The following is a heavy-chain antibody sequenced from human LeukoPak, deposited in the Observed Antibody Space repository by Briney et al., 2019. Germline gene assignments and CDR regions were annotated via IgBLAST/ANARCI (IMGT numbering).Heavy chain of an antibody. CDR3: AKALTGYYIGFDY. Sequence: GGSLRLSYAASGFTFSSYAMSWVRQAPGKGLEWVSAISGSGGSTYYADSVKGRFTISRDNSKNTLYLQMNSLRAEDTAVYYCAKALTGYYIGFDYWGQGTLVTVSS. V-gene: IGHV3-23*01. J-gene: IGHJ4*02. CDR1: GFTFSSYA. D-gene: IGHD3-9*01. CDR2: ISGSGGST.